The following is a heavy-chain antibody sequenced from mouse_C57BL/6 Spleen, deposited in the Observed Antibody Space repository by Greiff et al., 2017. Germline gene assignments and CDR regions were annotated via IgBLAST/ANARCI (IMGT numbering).Heavy chain of an antibody. V-gene: IGHV5-4*01. Sequence: EVQVVESGGGLVKPGGSLKLSCAASGFTFSSYAMSWVRQTPEKRLEWVATISDGGSYTYYPDNVKGRFTISRDNAKNNLYLQMSHLKSEDTAMYYCARGGTAQALYYFDYWGQGTTLTVSS. CDR3: ARGGTAQALYYFDY. CDR1: GFTFSSYA. D-gene: IGHD3-2*02. J-gene: IGHJ2*01. CDR2: ISDGGSYT.